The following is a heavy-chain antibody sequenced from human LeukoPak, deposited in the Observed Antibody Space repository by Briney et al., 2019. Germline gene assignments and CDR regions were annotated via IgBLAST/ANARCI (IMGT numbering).Heavy chain of an antibody. CDR3: AVVRGVMGY. V-gene: IGHV3-11*01. J-gene: IGHJ4*02. CDR1: GIIFSANQ. Sequence: GGSLRLSCAVSGIIFSANQMAWNRQAPGKGLEWVSHISSSGHIIYYADSVKGRFTISRDDAKNSFYLQMNSLRAEDTAVYYCAVVRGVMGYWGQGTLVTVSS. D-gene: IGHD3-10*01. CDR2: ISSSGHII.